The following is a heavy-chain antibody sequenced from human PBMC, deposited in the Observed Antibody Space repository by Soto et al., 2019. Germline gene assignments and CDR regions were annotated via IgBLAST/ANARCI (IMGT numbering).Heavy chain of an antibody. D-gene: IGHD2-15*01. J-gene: IGHJ3*01. CDR1: GFTFNNAW. CDR3: TTKREGRGGSSSV. Sequence: EVQLVESGGGLVKPGGSLRLSCAASGFTFNNAWMSWVRQAPGKGLEWVGRIKSKTDGGTTDYAAPVEGRFTISRDDSKNTPYLQVNSLKTEDTAVCYCTTKREGRGGSSSVWGQGTMVTVSS. V-gene: IGHV3-15*01. CDR2: IKSKTDGGTT.